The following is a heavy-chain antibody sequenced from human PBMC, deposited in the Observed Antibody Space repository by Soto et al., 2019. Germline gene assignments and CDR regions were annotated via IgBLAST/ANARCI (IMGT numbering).Heavy chain of an antibody. D-gene: IGHD4-17*01. CDR1: GFTFNTFS. V-gene: IGHV3-74*01. Sequence: GGSLRLSCAASGFTFNTFSMHWVRQAPGKGLVWVSRIETDGISTHYADSVRGRFTISRDNAKSTLYLQMNSLRTEDTAVYYCARAGMTTVNYFDYWGQGTLVTVSS. CDR3: ARAGMTTVNYFDY. CDR2: IETDGIST. J-gene: IGHJ4*02.